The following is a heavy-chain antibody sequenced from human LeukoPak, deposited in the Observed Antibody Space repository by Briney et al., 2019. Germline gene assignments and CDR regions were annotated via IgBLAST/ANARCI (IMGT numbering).Heavy chain of an antibody. CDR1: GFTFSTYW. CDR3: AKHGHVSGVGCFAFDY. J-gene: IGHJ4*02. CDR2: IKEDGSEK. V-gene: IGHV3-7*01. D-gene: IGHD2-15*01. Sequence: GGSLRLSCAASGFTFSTYWMSWVRQAPGKGLEWVANIKEDGSEKYYGDSVKGRFTISRDNAKNSLYLQMNSLRAEDTAVYYCAKHGHVSGVGCFAFDYWGQGTLVAVSS.